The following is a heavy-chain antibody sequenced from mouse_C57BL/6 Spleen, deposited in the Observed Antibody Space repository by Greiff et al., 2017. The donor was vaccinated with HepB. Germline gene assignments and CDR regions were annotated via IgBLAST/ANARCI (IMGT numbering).Heavy chain of an antibody. Sequence: QVQLKESGAELARPGASVKLSCKASGYTFTSYGISWVKQRTGQGLEWIGEIYPRSGNTYYNEKFKGKATLTADKSSSTAYMELRSLTSEDSAVYFCARLDYYGSSPYWYFDVWGTGTTVTVSS. J-gene: IGHJ1*03. CDR1: GYTFTSYG. V-gene: IGHV1-81*01. D-gene: IGHD1-1*01. CDR2: IYPRSGNT. CDR3: ARLDYYGSSPYWYFDV.